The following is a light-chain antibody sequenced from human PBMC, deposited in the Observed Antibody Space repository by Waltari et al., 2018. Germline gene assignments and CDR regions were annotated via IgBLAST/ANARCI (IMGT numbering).Light chain of an antibody. Sequence: EIVLTQSPGTLSLSPGERATLSCRGTQRVSSRYLAWYQQKPGQAPRLLIYGASSRATGIPDRFSGSGSGTDCTLTISRLEPEDCAVYYCQQYGSSPLTFGGGTKVEIK. V-gene: IGKV3-20*01. CDR3: QQYGSSPLT. CDR2: GAS. CDR1: QRVSSRY. J-gene: IGKJ4*01.